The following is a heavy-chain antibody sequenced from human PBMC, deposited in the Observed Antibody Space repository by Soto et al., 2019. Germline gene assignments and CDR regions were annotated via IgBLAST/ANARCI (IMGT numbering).Heavy chain of an antibody. J-gene: IGHJ5*02. CDR1: GDSINNRSYY. Sequence: PSETLSLTCTVTGDSINNRSYYWGWIRQPPGKGLEWIGSIYYSGSTYNNPSLKSRVSMSVDTSKNQFSLKLRSVTAADTALYYCARQRTSVLTQANFDPWGQGSLVT. V-gene: IGHV4-39*01. CDR3: ARQRTSVLTQANFDP. CDR2: IYYSGST. D-gene: IGHD2-21*02.